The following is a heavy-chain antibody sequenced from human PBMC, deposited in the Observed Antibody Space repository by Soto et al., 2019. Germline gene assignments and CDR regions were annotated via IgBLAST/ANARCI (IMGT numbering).Heavy chain of an antibody. CDR1: SSSIISSNC. V-gene: IGHV4-4*02. Sequence: SDTLSLTCAVSSSSIISSNCWSWVCQPPGKWLEWIGEIYHSGSTNYNPSLKSRVTLSVDKSKNQFSLKLSSVTAADTAVYYCARHIAAAGDYYYYGMDVWGQGTTVT. J-gene: IGHJ6*02. D-gene: IGHD6-13*01. CDR2: IYHSGST. CDR3: ARHIAAAGDYYYYGMDV.